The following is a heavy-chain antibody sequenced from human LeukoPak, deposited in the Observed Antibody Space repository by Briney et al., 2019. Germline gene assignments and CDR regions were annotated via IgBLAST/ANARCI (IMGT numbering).Heavy chain of an antibody. CDR3: ARDLLSDYYDSSDN. D-gene: IGHD3-22*01. J-gene: IGHJ4*02. V-gene: IGHV3-53*01. Sequence: GGSLRLSCAASGFTVSSNYMSWVRQAPGKGLKWVSVIYSGGSTYYADSVKGRFTISRDNSKNTLYLQMNSLRAEDTAVYYCARDLLSDYYDSSDNWGQGTLVTVSS. CDR1: GFTVSSNY. CDR2: IYSGGST.